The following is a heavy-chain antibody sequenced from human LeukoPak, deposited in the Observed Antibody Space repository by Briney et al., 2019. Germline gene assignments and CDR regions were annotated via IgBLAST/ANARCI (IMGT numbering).Heavy chain of an antibody. CDR3: ARDLGSNFYYALDY. D-gene: IGHD3-22*01. CDR2: ISGYNGNT. V-gene: IGHV1-18*01. Sequence: ASVKVSCKASGYTLTSYGISWVRQAPGQGLEWMGWISGYNGNTNYEQKVQGRVTMTTDTSTNTAYMELRSLRSDDTAVYYCARDLGSNFYYALDYWGQGTLVTVSS. CDR1: GYTLTSYG. J-gene: IGHJ4*02.